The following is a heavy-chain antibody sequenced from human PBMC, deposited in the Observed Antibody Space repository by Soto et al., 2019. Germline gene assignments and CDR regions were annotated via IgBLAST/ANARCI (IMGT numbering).Heavy chain of an antibody. CDR1: GFTFSSYA. V-gene: IGHV3-30-3*01. Sequence: GGSLRLSCAASGFTFSSYAMHWVRQAPGKGLEWVAVISYDGSNKYYADSVKGRFTISRDNSKNTLYLQMNSLRAEDTAVYYCARSQYYYDSSGYSRHYFDYWGQGTLVTVSS. D-gene: IGHD3-22*01. CDR2: ISYDGSNK. CDR3: ARSQYYYDSSGYSRHYFDY. J-gene: IGHJ4*02.